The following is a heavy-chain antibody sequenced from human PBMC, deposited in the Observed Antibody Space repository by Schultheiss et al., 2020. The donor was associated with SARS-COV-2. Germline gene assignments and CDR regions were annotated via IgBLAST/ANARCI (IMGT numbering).Heavy chain of an antibody. CDR3: VRDLAGRYGY. CDR2: ISYDGSNK. Sequence: GGSLRLSCAASGFTFTASAMHWVRQAPGKGLEWVAVISYDGSNKYYADSVKGRFTISRDNSKNTLYLQMNSLRAEDTAVYYCVRDLAGRYGYWGQGTLVTVAS. D-gene: IGHD1-26*01. V-gene: IGHV3-30*04. CDR1: GFTFTASA. J-gene: IGHJ4*02.